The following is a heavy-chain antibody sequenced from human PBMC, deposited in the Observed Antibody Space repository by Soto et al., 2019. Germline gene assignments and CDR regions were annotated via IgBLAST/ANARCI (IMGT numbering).Heavy chain of an antibody. J-gene: IGHJ4*02. Sequence: GGSLRLSCAASGFTFSSYGMHWVRQAPGKGLEWVAVISYDGSNKYYADSVKGRFTISRDNSKNTLYLQMNSLRAEDTAVYYCAKGTSSGHDYWGQGTLVTVSS. D-gene: IGHD6-19*01. CDR2: ISYDGSNK. V-gene: IGHV3-30*18. CDR3: AKGTSSGHDY. CDR1: GFTFSSYG.